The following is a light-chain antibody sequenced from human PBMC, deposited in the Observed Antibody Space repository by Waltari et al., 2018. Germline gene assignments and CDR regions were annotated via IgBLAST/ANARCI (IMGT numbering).Light chain of an antibody. CDR1: STDIGGYKY. J-gene: IGLJ2*01. CDR2: DGD. V-gene: IGLV2-11*01. CDR3: CSYAGRYTSV. Sequence: QSALTQPRSVSGSPGQSVTLSCTGTSTDIGGYKYFSWYQQHAGKAPKLIIFDGDKRPSGVPVRFSGSQAGHTASLTISGLLTDDEADYYCCSYAGRYTSVFGGGTRVTVL.